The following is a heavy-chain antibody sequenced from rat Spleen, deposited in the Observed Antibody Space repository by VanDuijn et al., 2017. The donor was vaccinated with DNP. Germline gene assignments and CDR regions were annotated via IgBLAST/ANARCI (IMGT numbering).Heavy chain of an antibody. CDR1: GFSLTSYN. D-gene: IGHD1-2*01. CDR2: IWTGGST. CDR3: ARHYTY. J-gene: IGHJ2*01. Sequence: QVQLKESGPGLVQPSQTLSLTCTVSGFSLTSYNVHWVRQPTGKGLEWMGIIWTGGSTDYNSALKSRLSISRDTSKSQVFLKMNSVQTEDPAIYFCARHYTYWGQRVMVTVSS. V-gene: IGHV2-30*01.